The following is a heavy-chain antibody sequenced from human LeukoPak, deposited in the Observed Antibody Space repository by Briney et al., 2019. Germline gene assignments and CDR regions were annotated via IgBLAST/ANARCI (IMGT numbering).Heavy chain of an antibody. V-gene: IGHV4-59*01. CDR3: ASRGYSYPDAFDI. J-gene: IGHJ3*02. Sequence: PSETLSLTCTVSGGSISSYYWSWIRQPPGKGLEWIGYIYYSGSTNYNPSLKSRVTISVDTSKNQFSLKLSSVTAADTAVYYCASRGYSYPDAFDIWGQGTMVTVSS. CDR1: GGSISSYY. D-gene: IGHD5-18*01. CDR2: IYYSGST.